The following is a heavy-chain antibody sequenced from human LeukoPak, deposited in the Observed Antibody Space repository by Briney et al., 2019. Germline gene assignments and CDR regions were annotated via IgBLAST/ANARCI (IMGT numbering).Heavy chain of an antibody. V-gene: IGHV3-23*01. Sequence: GGSLRLSCAASGFIFNNYAMNWVRQAPGKGLEWVSGISGSGDSTFYADSVKGRFTISRDNSKNTLDLQMSSLRSEDTAVYYCARAADIAARHGMDVWGQGTTVTVSS. CDR2: ISGSGDST. CDR1: GFIFNNYA. J-gene: IGHJ6*02. CDR3: ARAADIAARHGMDV. D-gene: IGHD6-6*01.